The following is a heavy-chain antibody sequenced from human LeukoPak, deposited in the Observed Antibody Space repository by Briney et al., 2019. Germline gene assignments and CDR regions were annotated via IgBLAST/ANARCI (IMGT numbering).Heavy chain of an antibody. CDR2: IYYSGST. CDR1: GGSFSGYY. D-gene: IGHD3-3*01. V-gene: IGHV4-59*08. J-gene: IGHJ6*02. CDR3: ASGSPGYYDFWSGYSKSYYYYGMDV. Sequence: SETLSLTCAVYGGSFSGYYWSWIRQPPGKGLEWSGYIYYSGSTNYNPSLKSRVTISVDTSKNQFSLKLSSVTAADTAVYYCASGSPGYYDFWSGYSKSYYYYGMDVWGQGTTVTVSS.